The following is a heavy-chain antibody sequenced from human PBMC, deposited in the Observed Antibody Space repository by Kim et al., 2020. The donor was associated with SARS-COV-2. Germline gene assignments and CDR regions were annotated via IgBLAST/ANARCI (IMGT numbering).Heavy chain of an antibody. V-gene: IGHV4-59*08. CDR1: GGSISSHY. CDR3: ARLRDYFDY. D-gene: IGHD3-10*01. Sequence: SETLSLTCTVSGGSISSHYWSWIRQPPGKGLEWIGYIYYSGTTNYNPSLKSRVTISVDTSKNQFSLKLSSVTAADTAVYYCARLRDYFDYWGQGTLVTVSS. J-gene: IGHJ4*02. CDR2: IYYSGTT.